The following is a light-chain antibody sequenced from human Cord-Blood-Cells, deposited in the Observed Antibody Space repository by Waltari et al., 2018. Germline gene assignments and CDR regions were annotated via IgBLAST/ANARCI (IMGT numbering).Light chain of an antibody. CDR1: SSDVGSYNL. J-gene: IGLJ3*02. Sequence: QSALTQPASVSGSPGQSITISCTGTSSDVGSYNLVSWYQQHPVKAPKLMIYEGSKRPSGFSNRFSGSKSGNTASLTISGLQAEDEADYYCCSYAGSSWVFGGGTKLTVL. CDR2: EGS. V-gene: IGLV2-23*01. CDR3: CSYAGSSWV.